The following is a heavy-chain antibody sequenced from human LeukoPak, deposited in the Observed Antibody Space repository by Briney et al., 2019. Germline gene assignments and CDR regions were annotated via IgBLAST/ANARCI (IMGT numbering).Heavy chain of an antibody. V-gene: IGHV3-64*01. Sequence: PGGSLRLSCAASGFTFSSYAMHWVRQAPGKGLEYVSAISSNGGSTYYANSVKGRFTISRDNSKNTLYLQMGSLRAEDMAVYYCARGPRTNWNYDSDYWGQGTLVTVSS. CDR1: GFTFSSYA. CDR3: ARGPRTNWNYDSDY. J-gene: IGHJ4*02. CDR2: ISSNGGST. D-gene: IGHD1-7*01.